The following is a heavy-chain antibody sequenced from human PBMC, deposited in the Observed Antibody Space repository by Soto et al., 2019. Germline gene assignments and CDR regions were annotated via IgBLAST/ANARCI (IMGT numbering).Heavy chain of an antibody. D-gene: IGHD2-21*01. J-gene: IGHJ6*03. V-gene: IGHV4-59*08. CDR2: IYYSGST. CDR3: ARLICGGDCVGYYYYYYYMDV. CDR1: GGSISSYY. Sequence: SETLSLTCTVSGGSISSYYWSWIRQPPGKGLEWIGYIYYSGSTNYNPSLKSRVTISVDTSKNQFSLKLSSVTAADTAVYYCARLICGGDCVGYYYYYYYMDVWGKRTTVTVSS.